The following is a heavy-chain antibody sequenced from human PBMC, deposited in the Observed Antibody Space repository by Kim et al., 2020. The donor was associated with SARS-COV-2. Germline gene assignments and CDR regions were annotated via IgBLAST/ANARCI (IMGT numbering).Heavy chain of an antibody. CDR1: GGSISSGSYY. CDR3: AREVAGDSSGFFPDAFDI. CDR2: IYTSGST. V-gene: IGHV4-61*02. J-gene: IGHJ3*02. Sequence: SETLSLTCTVSGGSISSGSYYWSWIRQPAGKGLEWIGRIYTSGSTNYNPSLRSRVTISVDTSKNQFSLKLSSVTAADTAVYYCAREVAGDSSGFFPDAFDIWGQGTMVTVSS. D-gene: IGHD3-22*01.